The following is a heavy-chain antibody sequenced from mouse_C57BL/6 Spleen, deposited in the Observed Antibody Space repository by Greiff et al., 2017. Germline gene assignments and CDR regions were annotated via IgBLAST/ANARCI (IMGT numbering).Heavy chain of an antibody. CDR1: GFSLTSYG. V-gene: IGHV2-6-1*01. Sequence: VKLMESGPGLVAPSQSLSITCTVSGFSLTSYGVHWVRQPPGKGLEWLVVIWSDGSTTYNSALKSRLSISKDNSKSQVFLKMNSLQTDDTAMYYCARHEDYGSSLYYYAMDYWGQGTSVTVSS. CDR3: ARHEDYGSSLYYYAMDY. D-gene: IGHD1-1*01. J-gene: IGHJ4*01. CDR2: IWSDGST.